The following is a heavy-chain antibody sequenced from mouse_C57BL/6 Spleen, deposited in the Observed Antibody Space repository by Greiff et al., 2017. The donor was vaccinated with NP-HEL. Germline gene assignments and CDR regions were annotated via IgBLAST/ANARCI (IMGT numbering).Heavy chain of an antibody. V-gene: IGHV1-55*01. Sequence: QVQLQQPGAELVKPGASVKMSCKASGYTFTSYWITWVKQRPGQGLEWIGDIYPGSGSTNYNEKFKGKATLTVDTSSSTAYMQLSSLTSEDSAVYYCARQYYYGSSYYFDYWGQGTTLTVSS. CDR2: IYPGSGST. CDR3: ARQYYYGSSYYFDY. D-gene: IGHD1-1*01. J-gene: IGHJ2*01. CDR1: GYTFTSYW.